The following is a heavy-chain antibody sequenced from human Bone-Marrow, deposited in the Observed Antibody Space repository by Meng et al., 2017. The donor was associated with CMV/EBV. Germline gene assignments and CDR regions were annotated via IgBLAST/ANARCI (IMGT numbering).Heavy chain of an antibody. V-gene: IGHV3-74*01. J-gene: IGHJ3*02. CDR2: INSDGSST. D-gene: IGHD1-26*01. CDR1: GFTFSSYS. Sequence: GESLKISCAASGFTFSSYSMNWVRQAPGKGLVWVSRINSDGSSTSYADSVKGRFTISRDNAKNTLYLQMNSLRAEDTAVYYCARAIVGATLDAFDIWGQGTMVTFSS. CDR3: ARAIVGATLDAFDI.